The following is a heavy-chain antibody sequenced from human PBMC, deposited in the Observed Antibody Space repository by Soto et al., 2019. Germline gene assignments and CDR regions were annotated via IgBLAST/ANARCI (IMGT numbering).Heavy chain of an antibody. D-gene: IGHD4-4*01. V-gene: IGHV3-33*01. CDR3: ARSPYPQLHWFDP. J-gene: IGHJ5*02. CDR2: IWYDGSNK. CDR1: GFTFSSYG. Sequence: GGSLRLSCAASGFTFSSYGMHWVRQAPGKGLEWVAVIWYDGSNKYYADSVKGRFTISRDNSKNTLYLQMNSLRAEDTAVYYCARSPYPQLHWFDPWGQGTLVTVSS.